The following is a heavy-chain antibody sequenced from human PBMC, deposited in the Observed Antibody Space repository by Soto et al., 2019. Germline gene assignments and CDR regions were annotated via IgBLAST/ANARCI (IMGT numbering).Heavy chain of an antibody. Sequence: PGGSLRLSCAASGFTFSSYAMHWVRQAPGKGLEYVSAISSNGGSTYYANSVKGRFTISRDNSKNTLYLQMGSLRAEDMAVYYCARESEYSGYDFGYWGQGTLVTVSS. CDR2: ISSNGGST. CDR1: GFTFSSYA. CDR3: ARESEYSGYDFGY. J-gene: IGHJ4*02. D-gene: IGHD5-12*01. V-gene: IGHV3-64*01.